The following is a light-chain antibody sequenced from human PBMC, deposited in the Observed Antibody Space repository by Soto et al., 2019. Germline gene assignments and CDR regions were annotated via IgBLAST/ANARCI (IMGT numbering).Light chain of an antibody. CDR1: QSISSW. J-gene: IGKJ4*01. CDR3: QQRAKWPLT. CDR2: KAS. V-gene: IGKV1-5*03. Sequence: DIQLTQSPSTLSASVGDRVTITCRASQSISSWLAWYQQKPGKAPKLLIYKASSLESGVPSRFSGSGSGTEFTLTISSLEPEDFAIYYCQQRAKWPLTFGGGTKVDI.